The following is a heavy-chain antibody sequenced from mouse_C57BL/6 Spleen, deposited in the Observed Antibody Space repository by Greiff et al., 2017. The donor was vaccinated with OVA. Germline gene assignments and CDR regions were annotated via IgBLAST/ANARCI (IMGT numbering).Heavy chain of an antibody. CDR1: GYTFTSYW. CDR3: ARSYGNYGGAMDY. D-gene: IGHD2-10*02. J-gene: IGHJ4*01. V-gene: IGHV1-64*01. CDR2: IHPNSGST. Sequence: QVHVKQPGAELVKPGASVKLSCKASGYTFTSYWMHWVKQRPGQGLEWIGMIHPNSGSTNYNEKFKSKATLTVDKSSSTAYMQLSSLTSEDSAVYYCARSYGNYGGAMDYWGQGTSVTVSS.